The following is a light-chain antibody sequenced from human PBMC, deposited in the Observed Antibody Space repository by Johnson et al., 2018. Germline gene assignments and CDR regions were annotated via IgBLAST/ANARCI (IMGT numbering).Light chain of an antibody. CDR2: ENN. CDR1: SSNIGNNY. J-gene: IGLJ1*01. Sequence: QSVLTQPPSVSAAPGQKVTISCSGSSSNIGNNYVSWYQQLPGTAPKLLIYENNKRPSGIPDRFSGSKSGTSGTLGNTGLQTGDEADYYCGTWDSSLSSGNVFGTGTKVTVL. CDR3: GTWDSSLSSGNV. V-gene: IGLV1-51*02.